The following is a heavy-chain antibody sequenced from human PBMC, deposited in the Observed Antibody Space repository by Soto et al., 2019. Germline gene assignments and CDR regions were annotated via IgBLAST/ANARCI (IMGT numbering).Heavy chain of an antibody. J-gene: IGHJ3*02. D-gene: IGHD3-3*01. CDR3: HTDIRRGSDFWRGRYPDAFVI. CDR2: TTSKSYGGTT. CDR1: GFTSSNAW. V-gene: IGHV3-15*01. Sequence: PGGSLRLSCAASGFTSSNAWMTWDRQAPGNGLVWVGRTTSKSYGGTTEYAAPVKGRFTISRDESKTTEYLQMNSLKTEHTAVQFFHTDIRRGSDFWRGRYPDAFVIVGPGIRVAVS.